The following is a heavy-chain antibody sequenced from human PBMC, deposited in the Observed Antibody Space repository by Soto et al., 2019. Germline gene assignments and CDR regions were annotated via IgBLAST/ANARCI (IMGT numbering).Heavy chain of an antibody. Sequence: WWSLRLSCSASVFTCSSYAMHWFRQAPGKGLEWVAVISYDGSNKYCADSVKGRFTISRDNSKNTLYLQMNSLRAEDTAVYYCATFPLYSSSWYDAYYYYYGMDVWGQGTTVTVSS. CDR3: ATFPLYSSSWYDAYYYYYGMDV. D-gene: IGHD6-13*01. V-gene: IGHV3-30-3*01. CDR1: VFTCSSYA. J-gene: IGHJ6*02. CDR2: ISYDGSNK.